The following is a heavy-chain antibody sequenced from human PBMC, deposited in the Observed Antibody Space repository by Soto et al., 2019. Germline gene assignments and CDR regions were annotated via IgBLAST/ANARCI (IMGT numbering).Heavy chain of an antibody. J-gene: IGHJ6*02. V-gene: IGHV1-18*01. CDR1: GYTFSMSV. CDR3: AREGPRPYYYYGMDV. Sequence: QVQLVQSGAEVKKPGASVKVSCKSSGYTFSMSVISWVRRAPGQGLEWMGWISGYNGNTNYEQKFQDRVTMTTDTTTNTAYMELRSLRSDDTAVYYCAREGPRPYYYYGMDVWGQGTTVTVSS. CDR2: ISGYNGNT.